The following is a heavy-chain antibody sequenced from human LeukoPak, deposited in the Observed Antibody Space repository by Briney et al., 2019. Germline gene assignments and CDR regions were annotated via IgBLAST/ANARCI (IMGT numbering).Heavy chain of an antibody. Sequence: SQTLSLTCAISRDRVSSNSAAWNWVRQSPSRGLEWLGKTYYRSKWYNDYAVSVKSRMSINPDTSKNQFSLQLNSVTPEDTAVYYCARETDYPYYYGMDVWGKGTTVTVSS. CDR2: TYYRSKWYN. D-gene: IGHD3-16*01. V-gene: IGHV6-1*01. CDR3: ARETDYPYYYGMDV. CDR1: RDRVSSNSAA. J-gene: IGHJ6*04.